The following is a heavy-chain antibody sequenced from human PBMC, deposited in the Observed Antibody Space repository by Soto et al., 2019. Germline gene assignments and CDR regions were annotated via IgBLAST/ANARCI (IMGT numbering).Heavy chain of an antibody. CDR3: ARQAVYYDSSGYLDY. CDR1: GGSMSSYY. Sequence: PSETLSLTCTVSGGSMSSYYWTWIRQPPGKGLEWIGYIYSRGNTNYNPSLKSRVTISVDTSTNQLSLKLNSVSAADTAVYYCARQAVYYDSSGYLDYWGQGALVTVSS. V-gene: IGHV4-59*01. J-gene: IGHJ4*02. CDR2: IYSRGNT. D-gene: IGHD3-22*01.